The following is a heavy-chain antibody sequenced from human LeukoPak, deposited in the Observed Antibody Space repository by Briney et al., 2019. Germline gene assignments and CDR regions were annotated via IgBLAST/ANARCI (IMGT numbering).Heavy chain of an antibody. Sequence: QSGGSLRLSCAASGFTFDDYAMHWVRQAPGKGLEWVSGISWNSGSIGYADSVKGRFTISRDNAKNSLYLQMNSLRAEDTALYYCAKDNHSQDYYDSSGYSNWFDPWGQGTLVTVSS. J-gene: IGHJ5*02. CDR3: AKDNHSQDYYDSSGYSNWFDP. D-gene: IGHD3-22*01. CDR2: ISWNSGSI. V-gene: IGHV3-9*01. CDR1: GFTFDDYA.